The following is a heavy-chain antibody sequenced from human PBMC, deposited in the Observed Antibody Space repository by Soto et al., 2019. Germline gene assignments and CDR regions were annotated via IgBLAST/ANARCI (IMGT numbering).Heavy chain of an antibody. CDR3: ARDGAGGNSGSNWFDP. Sequence: QVQLVQSGAEVKKPGASVKVSCKASGYTFTSYAMHWVRQAPGQRLEWMGWINAGNGNTKYSQKFQGRVTITRDTSASTAYMELSSLRSEDTAVYYCARDGAGGNSGSNWFDPWGQGTLVTVSS. CDR2: INAGNGNT. J-gene: IGHJ5*02. D-gene: IGHD2-21*02. V-gene: IGHV1-3*01. CDR1: GYTFTSYA.